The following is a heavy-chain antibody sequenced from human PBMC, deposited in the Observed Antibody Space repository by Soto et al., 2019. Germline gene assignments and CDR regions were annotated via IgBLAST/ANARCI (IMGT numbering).Heavy chain of an antibody. D-gene: IGHD2-2*02. CDR3: ARFACSSTSCYTDRATYYYYGMDV. CDR2: ISAYNGNT. CDR1: CYTFTSYG. V-gene: IGHV1-18*04. J-gene: IGHJ6*02. Sequence: SVKVSFKASCYTFTSYGISWVRQAPGQGLEWMGWISAYNGNTNYAQKLQGRVTMTTDTSTSTAYMELRSLRSDDTAVYYCARFACSSTSCYTDRATYYYYGMDVWGQGTTVTVSS.